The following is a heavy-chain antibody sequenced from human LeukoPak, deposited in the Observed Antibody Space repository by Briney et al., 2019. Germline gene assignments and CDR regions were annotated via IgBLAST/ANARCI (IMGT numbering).Heavy chain of an antibody. J-gene: IGHJ3*02. Sequence: SETLSLTCTVSGGSISSYYWGWIRQPPGEGLEWIGSIFYSGSADYTPSLRSRATISVDTSENQFSLRLKSVTAADTAVYYCARARPYYDSSGYYRGAFDIWGQGTMVTVSS. V-gene: IGHV4-39*07. D-gene: IGHD3-22*01. CDR2: IFYSGSA. CDR3: ARARPYYDSSGYYRGAFDI. CDR1: GGSISSYY.